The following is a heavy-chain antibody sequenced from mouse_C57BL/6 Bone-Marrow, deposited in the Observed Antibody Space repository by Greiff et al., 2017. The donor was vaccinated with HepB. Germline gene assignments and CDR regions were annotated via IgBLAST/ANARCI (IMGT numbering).Heavy chain of an antibody. Sequence: EVKLQESGPGLVKPSQSLSLTCSVTGYSITSGYYWNWIRKFPGNQLEWVGYISYDGSNNYNPSLKNRISITRDTSKNQFFLKLNSVTTEDTATYYCAREGIYYYGSSHFDYWGQGTTLTVSS. CDR2: ISYDGSN. D-gene: IGHD1-1*01. CDR1: GYSITSGYY. J-gene: IGHJ2*01. V-gene: IGHV3-6*01. CDR3: AREGIYYYGSSHFDY.